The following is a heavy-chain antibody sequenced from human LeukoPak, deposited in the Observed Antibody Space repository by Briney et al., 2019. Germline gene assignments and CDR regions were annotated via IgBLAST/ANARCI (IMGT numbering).Heavy chain of an antibody. D-gene: IGHD3-9*01. J-gene: IGHJ3*02. CDR1: GFTFSSYA. CDR2: ISGSGGST. Sequence: PGGSLRLSCAASGFTFSSYAMSWVRQAPGKGLEWVSAISGSGGSTYYADSVKGRFTISRDNSKNTLYLQMNRLRAEDTAVYYCAKYLILTPLGRSKEDAFDIWGQGTMVTVSS. CDR3: AKYLILTPLGRSKEDAFDI. V-gene: IGHV3-23*01.